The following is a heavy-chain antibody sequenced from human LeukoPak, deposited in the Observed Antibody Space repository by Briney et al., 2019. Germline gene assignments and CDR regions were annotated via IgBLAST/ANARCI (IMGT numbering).Heavy chain of an antibody. Sequence: TSETLSLTCAVYGGSFSGYYWSWIRQPPGKGLEWIGEINHSGSTNYNPSLKSRVTISVDTSKNQFSLKLSSVTAADTAVYYCARGSWISIDYWGQGTLVTVSS. V-gene: IGHV4-34*01. J-gene: IGHJ4*02. CDR1: GGSFSGYY. CDR3: ARGSWISIDY. D-gene: IGHD5-12*01. CDR2: INHSGST.